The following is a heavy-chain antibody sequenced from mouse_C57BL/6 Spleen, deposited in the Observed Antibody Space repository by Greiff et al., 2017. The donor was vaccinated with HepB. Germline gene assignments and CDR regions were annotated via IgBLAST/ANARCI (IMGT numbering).Heavy chain of an antibody. J-gene: IGHJ4*01. CDR3: ARGGHSNDYAMDY. CDR1: GYTFTSYW. D-gene: IGHD2-5*01. Sequence: QVQLKQPGAELVKPGASVKLSCKASGYTFTSYWMHWVKQRPGRGLEWIGRIDPNSGGTKYNEKFKSKATLTVDKPSSTAYMQLSSLTSEDSAVYYCARGGHSNDYAMDYWGQGTSVTVSS. V-gene: IGHV1-72*01. CDR2: IDPNSGGT.